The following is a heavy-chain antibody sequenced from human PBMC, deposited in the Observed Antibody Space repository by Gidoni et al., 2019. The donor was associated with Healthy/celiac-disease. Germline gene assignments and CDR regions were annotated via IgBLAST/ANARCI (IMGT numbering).Heavy chain of an antibody. J-gene: IGHJ6*04. V-gene: IGHV3-21*01. CDR2: ISSSSSYI. Sequence: EVQLVESGGGLVKPGGSLRLSCEAPGFTFSCYSMNWVRQAPGKGLEWVSSISSSSSYIYYAASVKGRFTISRDNAKNSLYLQMNSLRAEDTAVYYCARDMRPNYYGMDVWGKGTTVTVSS. D-gene: IGHD2-2*01. CDR1: GFTFSCYS. CDR3: ARDMRPNYYGMDV.